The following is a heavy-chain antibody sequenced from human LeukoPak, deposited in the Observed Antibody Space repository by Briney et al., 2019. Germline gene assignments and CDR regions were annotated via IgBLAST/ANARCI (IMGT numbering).Heavy chain of an antibody. Sequence: SETLSLTCTVSGGSISNYYWNWIRQPPGKGLEWIGYIYYSGTTNYNPSLKSRVSMPVDTSKNQFSLKLSPVTAADTAVYYCARHRLYYDYVWGSYRSLGFGDYWGQGTLVTVSS. J-gene: IGHJ4*02. D-gene: IGHD3-16*02. CDR1: GGSISNYY. CDR3: ARHRLYYDYVWGSYRSLGFGDY. CDR2: IYYSGTT. V-gene: IGHV4-59*08.